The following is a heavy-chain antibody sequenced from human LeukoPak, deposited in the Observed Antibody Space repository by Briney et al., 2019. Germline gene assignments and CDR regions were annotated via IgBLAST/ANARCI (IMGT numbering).Heavy chain of an antibody. CDR3: ARHRLYYDSSGFRPGPLDY. CDR1: GGSISSYY. V-gene: IGHV4-59*08. Sequence: PSETLSLTCTVSGGSISSYYWSWIRQLPGKGLEWIGYIYYSGSTNYNPSLKSRVTISVDTSKNQFSPKLSSVTAADTAVYYCARHRLYYDSSGFRPGPLDYWGQGTLVTVSS. J-gene: IGHJ4*02. D-gene: IGHD3-22*01. CDR2: IYYSGST.